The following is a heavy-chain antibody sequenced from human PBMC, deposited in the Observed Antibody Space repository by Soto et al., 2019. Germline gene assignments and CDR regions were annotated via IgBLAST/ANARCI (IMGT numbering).Heavy chain of an antibody. V-gene: IGHV1-8*01. CDR2: MNPNSGNT. CDR3: ASYGSGSYATFYY. CDR1: GYTFTSYY. J-gene: IGHJ4*02. D-gene: IGHD3-10*01. Sequence: ASVKVSCKASGYTFTSYYINWVRQATGQGLEWMGWMNPNSGNTGYAQKFQGRVTMTRNTSISTAYMELSSLRSEDTAVYYCASYGSGSYATFYYWGQGTLVTVSS.